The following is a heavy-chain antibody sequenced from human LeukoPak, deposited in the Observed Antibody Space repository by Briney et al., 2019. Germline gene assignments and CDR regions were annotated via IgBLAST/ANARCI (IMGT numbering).Heavy chain of an antibody. V-gene: IGHV1-24*01. CDR3: AKRASTTDNWFDR. CDR2: FDPEDGET. D-gene: IGHD4-11*01. J-gene: IGHJ5*02. Sequence: ASVKVSCKVSGYTLTELSMHWVRQAPGKGLEWMGGFDPEDGETIYAQKFQGRVTMTEDTSTDTAYMELSSPRAEDTAVYYCAKRASTTDNWFDRWGQGTLVTVSS. CDR1: GYTLTELS.